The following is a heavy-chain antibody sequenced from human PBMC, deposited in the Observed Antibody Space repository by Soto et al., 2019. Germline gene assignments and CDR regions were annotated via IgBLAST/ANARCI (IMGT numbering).Heavy chain of an antibody. CDR2: IYYSGTT. CDR3: ARESYFGSGATVVAY. J-gene: IGHJ4*02. D-gene: IGHD3-10*01. V-gene: IGHV4-59*01. CDR1: GGSITGYY. Sequence: TSETLSLTCTVSGGSITGYYWSWIRQPPGKGLEWIGYIYYSGTTSYNPSLYSRVTMSVDTSKNQFSLKVNSVTAADTAVYYCARESYFGSGATVVAYWGKGTLVTASS.